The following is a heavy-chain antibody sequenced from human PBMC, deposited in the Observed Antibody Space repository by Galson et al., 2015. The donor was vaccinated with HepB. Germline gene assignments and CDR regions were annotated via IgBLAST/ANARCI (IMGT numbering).Heavy chain of an antibody. CDR3: ARDGLRYFDWASFDY. V-gene: IGHV3-74*01. D-gene: IGHD3-9*01. CDR1: GFTFSSYW. Sequence: SLRLSCAASGFTFSSYWMHWVRQAPGKGLVWVSRINSDGSSTSYADSVKGRFTISRDNAKNTLYLQMNSLRAEDTAVYYCARDGLRYFDWASFDYWGQGTLVTVSS. J-gene: IGHJ4*02. CDR2: INSDGSST.